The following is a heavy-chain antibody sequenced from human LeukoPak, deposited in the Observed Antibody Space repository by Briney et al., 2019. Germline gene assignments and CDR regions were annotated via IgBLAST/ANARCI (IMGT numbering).Heavy chain of an antibody. CDR1: GGSISNYY. J-gene: IGHJ3*01. CDR3: ARYYYDAFEV. Sequence: SETLSLTCTVSGGSISNYYWSWIRQHPGKGLEWIGYIYNSGSTYYNPSLKSRVTISVDTSKNQFSLKLSSVTAADTAVYYCARYYYDAFEVWGQGTMVTVSS. V-gene: IGHV4-31*03. CDR2: IYNSGST. D-gene: IGHD3-10*01.